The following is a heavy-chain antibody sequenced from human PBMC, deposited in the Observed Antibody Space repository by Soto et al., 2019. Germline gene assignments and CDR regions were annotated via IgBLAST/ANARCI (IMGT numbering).Heavy chain of an antibody. CDR1: GXTFSSYA. Sequence: LRLSCAASGXTFSSYAMHWVRQAPGKGLEWVAVISYDGSNKYYADSVKGRFTISRDNSKNTLYLQMNSLRAEDTAVYYCARDDFAEGDYYDRSGPLDYWGQGTLVTVSS. J-gene: IGHJ4*02. D-gene: IGHD3-22*01. CDR3: ARDDFAEGDYYDRSGPLDY. V-gene: IGHV3-30-3*01. CDR2: ISYDGSNK.